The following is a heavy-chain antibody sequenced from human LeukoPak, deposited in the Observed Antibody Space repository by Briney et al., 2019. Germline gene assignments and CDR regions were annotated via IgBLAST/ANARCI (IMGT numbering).Heavy chain of an antibody. CDR3: ARDTGDSSGKRYFDL. CDR2: ISSSSSYT. J-gene: IGHJ2*01. V-gene: IGHV3-11*06. CDR1: GFTFSDYY. D-gene: IGHD3-22*01. Sequence: GRSLRLSCAASGFTFSDYYMSWIRQAPGKGLEWVSYISSSSSYTNYADSVKGRFTISRDNAKNSLYLQMNSLRAEDTAVYYCARDTGDSSGKRYFDLWGRGTLVTVSS.